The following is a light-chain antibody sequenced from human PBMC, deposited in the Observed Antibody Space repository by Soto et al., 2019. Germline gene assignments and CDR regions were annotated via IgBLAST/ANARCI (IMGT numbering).Light chain of an antibody. CDR2: DAS. Sequence: DIQMTQSPSTLSASVGDRVTITCRASQSISSWLAWYQQKPGKAPKLLIYDASILESGVPSRFSGSRSGTEFTLTNSSLQPDDFASYYDQPGVVTRTFGQGTKVEIK. J-gene: IGKJ1*01. CDR1: QSISSW. V-gene: IGKV1-5*01. CDR3: QPGVVTRT.